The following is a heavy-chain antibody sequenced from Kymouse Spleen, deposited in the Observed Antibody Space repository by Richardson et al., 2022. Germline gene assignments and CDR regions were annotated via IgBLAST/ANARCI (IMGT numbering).Heavy chain of an antibody. J-gene: IGHJ6*02. D-gene: IGHD3-3*01. V-gene: IGHV3-33*01. Sequence: QVQLVESGGGVVQPGRSLRLSCAASGFTFSSYGMHWVRQAPGKGLEWVAVIWYDGSNKYYADSVKGRFTISRDNSKNTLYLQMNSLRAEDTAVYYCARDPRFLEWSHGMDVWGQGTTVTVSS. CDR2: IWYDGSNK. CDR1: GFTFSSYG. CDR3: ARDPRFLEWSHGMDV.